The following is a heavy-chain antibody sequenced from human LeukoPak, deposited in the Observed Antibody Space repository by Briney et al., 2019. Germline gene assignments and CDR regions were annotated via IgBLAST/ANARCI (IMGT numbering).Heavy chain of an antibody. CDR2: IYPGDSDT. CDR1: GYPFTTYW. Sequence: GGSLQISLKGSGYPFTTYWIGWVRQMPGKGLEWMGIIYPGDSDTRYSPSFQGQVTISADKSITTASLQWSSLKASDTAMYYCARVMTTLTGFDFWGQGTLVTVSS. D-gene: IGHD2/OR15-2a*01. CDR3: ARVMTTLTGFDF. J-gene: IGHJ4*02. V-gene: IGHV5-51*01.